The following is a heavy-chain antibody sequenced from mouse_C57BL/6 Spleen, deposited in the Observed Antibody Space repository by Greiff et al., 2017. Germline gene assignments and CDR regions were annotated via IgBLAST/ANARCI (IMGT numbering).Heavy chain of an antibody. CDR1: GFTFTDYY. CDR3: ARYPLYDYDERGSCDY. V-gene: IGHV7-3*01. J-gene: IGHJ2*01. CDR2: IRDKANGYTT. D-gene: IGHD2-4*01. Sequence: EVQLQESGGGLVQPGGSLSLSCAASGFTFTDYYMSWVRQPPGKALAWLGFIRDKANGYTTEYSASVKGRFTISRDNSQSILYLQMNALRAEDSATYYCARYPLYDYDERGSCDYWGQGTTLTVSS.